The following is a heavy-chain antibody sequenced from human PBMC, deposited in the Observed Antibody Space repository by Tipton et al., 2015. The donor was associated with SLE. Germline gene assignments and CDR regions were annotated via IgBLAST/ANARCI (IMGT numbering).Heavy chain of an antibody. V-gene: IGHV4-34*01. D-gene: IGHD6-6*01. CDR2: INHSGST. Sequence: LRLSCTVSGGSISSHYWSWIRQPPGKGLEWIGEINHSGSTNYNPSLKSRVTISVDTSKNQFSLKLSSVTAADTAVYYCARVKAARRNWFDPWGQGTLVTVSS. CDR3: ARVKAARRNWFDP. CDR1: GGSISSHY. J-gene: IGHJ5*02.